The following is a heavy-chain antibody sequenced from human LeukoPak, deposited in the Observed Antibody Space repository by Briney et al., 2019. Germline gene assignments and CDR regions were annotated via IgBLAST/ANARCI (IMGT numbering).Heavy chain of an antibody. CDR3: AQVYYYDSSGYHKLDY. D-gene: IGHD3-22*01. Sequence: SVKVSCKASGGTFRSYAISWVRQAPGQGLEWMGGIIPIFGTANYAQKFQGRVTITADESTSTAYMELSSLRSEDTAVYYCAQVYYYDSSGYHKLDYWGQGTLVTVSS. J-gene: IGHJ4*02. V-gene: IGHV1-69*01. CDR1: GGTFRSYA. CDR2: IIPIFGTA.